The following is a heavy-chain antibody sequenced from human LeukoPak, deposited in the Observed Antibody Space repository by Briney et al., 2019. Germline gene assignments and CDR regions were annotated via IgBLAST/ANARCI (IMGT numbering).Heavy chain of an antibody. CDR2: FDPEDGET. J-gene: IGHJ4*02. V-gene: IGHV1-24*01. D-gene: IGHD3-10*01. Sequence: ASVKVSCKVSGYTLTELSMHWVRQAPGKGLEWMGGFDPEDGETIYAQKFQGRVTMTEDTSTDTAYMELSSLRSEDTAVYYCATDGQGYYGSGSTRNFDYWGQGTLVTVCS. CDR3: ATDGQGYYGSGSTRNFDY. CDR1: GYTLTELS.